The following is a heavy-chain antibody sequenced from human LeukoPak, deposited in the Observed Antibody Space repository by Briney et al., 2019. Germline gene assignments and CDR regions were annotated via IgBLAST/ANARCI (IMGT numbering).Heavy chain of an antibody. J-gene: IGHJ4*02. D-gene: IGHD1-26*01. CDR1: GFIFRNYE. V-gene: IGHV3-48*03. CDR2: ISTSGNDI. Sequence: GGSLRLSCAASGFIFRNYEINWVRQAPGEGLEWVSYISTSGNDIYYADSVKGRFTISRDNAKNSLYLQLNSLRADDTAVYYCARGAQWVLDYWGQGALVTVPS. CDR3: ARGAQWVLDY.